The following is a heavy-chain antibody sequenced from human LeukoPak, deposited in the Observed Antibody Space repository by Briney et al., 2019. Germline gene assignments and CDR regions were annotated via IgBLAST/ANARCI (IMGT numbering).Heavy chain of an antibody. CDR1: GFTFSSYG. CDR3: ARDGAVAGDYYYYGMDV. D-gene: IGHD2-15*01. CDR2: IWYDGSNK. J-gene: IGHJ6*02. V-gene: IGHV3-33*01. Sequence: GRSLRLSCAASGFTFSSYGMHWVRQAPGKGLEWVAVIWYDGSNKHYADSVKGRFTISRDNSKNTLYLQMNSLRAEDTAVYYCARDGAVAGDYYYYGMDVWGQGTTVTVSS.